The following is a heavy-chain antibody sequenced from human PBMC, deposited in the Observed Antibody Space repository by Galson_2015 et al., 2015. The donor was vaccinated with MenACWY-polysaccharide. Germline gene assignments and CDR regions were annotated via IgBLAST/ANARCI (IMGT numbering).Heavy chain of an antibody. Sequence: SLRLSCAASGFTFSSYAMSWVRQAPGKGLEWVSAISGSGGSTYYADSVKGRFTISRDNSKNTLYLQMNSLRAEDTAVYYCAKDEGVTMIVVGVDAFEIWGQGTMVTVSS. CDR3: AKDEGVTMIVVGVDAFEI. CDR2: ISGSGGST. D-gene: IGHD3-22*01. V-gene: IGHV3-23*01. CDR1: GFTFSSYA. J-gene: IGHJ3*02.